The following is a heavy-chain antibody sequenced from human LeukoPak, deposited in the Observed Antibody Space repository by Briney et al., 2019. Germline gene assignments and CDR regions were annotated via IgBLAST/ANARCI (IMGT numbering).Heavy chain of an antibody. V-gene: IGHV3-7*03. CDR3: ARGYRTFDD. D-gene: IGHD5-18*01. Sequence: PGGSLRLSCAASGFTFSSYGMSWVRQAPGKGLEWVANIKQDGSEKYYVDPVKGRFTISRDNAKNSLYLQMNSLRADDTAVYYCARGYRTFDDWGQGTLVTVSS. CDR2: IKQDGSEK. J-gene: IGHJ4*02. CDR1: GFTFSSYG.